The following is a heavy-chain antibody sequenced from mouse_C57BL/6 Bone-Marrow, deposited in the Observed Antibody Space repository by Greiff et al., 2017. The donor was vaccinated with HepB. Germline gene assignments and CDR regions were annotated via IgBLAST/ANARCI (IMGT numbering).Heavy chain of an antibody. CDR3: ARRGNSLFDY. V-gene: IGHV1-81*01. D-gene: IGHD2-1*01. CDR1: GYTFTSYG. Sequence: QVQLKESGAELARPGASVKPSCKASGYTFTSYGISWVKQRTGQGLEWIGEIYPRSGNTYYNEKFKGKATLTADKSSSTAYMELRSLTSEDSAVYFCARRGNSLFDYWGQGTTLTVSS. CDR2: IYPRSGNT. J-gene: IGHJ2*01.